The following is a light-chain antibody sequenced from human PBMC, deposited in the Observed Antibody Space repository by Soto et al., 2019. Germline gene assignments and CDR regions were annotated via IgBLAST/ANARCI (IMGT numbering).Light chain of an antibody. CDR2: DVN. CDR3: CSYAGSYTLV. CDR1: SSDVRSYNY. J-gene: IGLJ3*02. V-gene: IGLV2-11*01. Sequence: QSALTQPRSVSGSPGQSVTISCTGTSSDVRSYNYVSWYQQHPGKAPKLMIYDVNKRPSGVPDRFSGSKSGNTASLTISGLQAEDEADYYCCSYAGSYTLVFGGGTKLTVL.